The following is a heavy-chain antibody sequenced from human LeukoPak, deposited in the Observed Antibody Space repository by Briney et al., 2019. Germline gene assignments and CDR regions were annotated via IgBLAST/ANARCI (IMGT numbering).Heavy chain of an antibody. CDR2: ISGSGGST. V-gene: IGHV3-23*01. CDR1: GFTFSSYA. Sequence: GGSLRLSCAASGFTFSSYAMSWFRQAPGKGLEWVSAISGSGGSTYYADPVKGRFTISRDNSKNTLYLQMNSLRAEDTAVYYCAKDPAAGTVDYWGQGTLVTVSS. D-gene: IGHD6-13*01. CDR3: AKDPAAGTVDY. J-gene: IGHJ4*02.